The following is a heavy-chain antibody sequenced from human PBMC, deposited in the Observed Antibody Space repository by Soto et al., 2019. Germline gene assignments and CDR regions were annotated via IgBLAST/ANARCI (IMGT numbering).Heavy chain of an antibody. CDR3: ARDGGAY. D-gene: IGHD3-16*01. V-gene: IGHV3-30-3*01. J-gene: IGHJ4*02. CDR1: GFTFSSYA. Sequence: QVQLVESGGGVVQPGRSLRLSCAASGFTFSSYAMHWVRRAPGKGLEWMAVMSYDGSNKYYADSVKGRFTISTDNSKNTLYQQMNSLRPEDTALYYCARDGGAYWGQGTLVIVSS. CDR2: MSYDGSNK.